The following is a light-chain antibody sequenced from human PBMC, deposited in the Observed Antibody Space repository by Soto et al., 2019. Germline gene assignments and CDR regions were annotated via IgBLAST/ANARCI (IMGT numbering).Light chain of an antibody. CDR2: GAS. CDR1: LRVNLN. CDR3: QQYYSLPRT. Sequence: VITPAPAPLSLSPGERARLPCGASLRVNLNFACYQQQPGPPPRLLIYGASTRATGTPARFSGGGSRTEFTLTISCLQSEDFATYYCQQYYSLPRTFGQGTEVEI. J-gene: IGKJ1*01. V-gene: IGKV3-15*01.